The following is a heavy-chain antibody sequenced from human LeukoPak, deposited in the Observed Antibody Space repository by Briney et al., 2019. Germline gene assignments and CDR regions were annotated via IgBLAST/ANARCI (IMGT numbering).Heavy chain of an antibody. D-gene: IGHD6-13*01. CDR3: ARVSDLAAAGTYDY. Sequence: SETLSLTCTVSGGSVTSYYCSWIRQPPGKGLEWIGNIHYSGSSGSTNYNPSLKSRVTTSVDTSTNQLSLRLSSVTAADTAVYYCARVSDLAAAGTYDYWGQGTLVTVSS. V-gene: IGHV4-59*02. CDR2: IHYSGSSGST. CDR1: GGSVTSYY. J-gene: IGHJ4*02.